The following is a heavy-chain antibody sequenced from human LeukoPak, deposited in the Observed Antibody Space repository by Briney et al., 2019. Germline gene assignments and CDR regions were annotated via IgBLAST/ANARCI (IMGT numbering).Heavy chain of an antibody. CDR3: ASSVLRSDFWSGYYIVYFDY. D-gene: IGHD3-3*01. CDR1: GYIFAHNG. Sequence: ASVKVSCKTSGYIFAHNGISWVRQAPGQGPEWMGWISAYNGDTNYAQNFQGRVTMTRDTSTSTVYMELRSLRSDDTAVYYCASSVLRSDFWSGYYIVYFDYWGQGTLVTVSS. CDR2: ISAYNGDT. V-gene: IGHV1-18*01. J-gene: IGHJ4*02.